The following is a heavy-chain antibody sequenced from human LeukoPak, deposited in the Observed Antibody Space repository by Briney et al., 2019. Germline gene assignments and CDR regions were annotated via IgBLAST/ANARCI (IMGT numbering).Heavy chain of an antibody. CDR2: ISHSGGTT. CDR1: GFTFSSFA. D-gene: IGHD4/OR15-4a*01. J-gene: IGHJ3*02. CDR3: AKSGTSMVDSALDI. V-gene: IGHV3-23*01. Sequence: GGSLRLSCAASGFTFSSFAMTWVRQAPGKGLEWVSTISHSGGTTYYADSVKGRFTISRDSSKSTLYLQMNRLRAEDTAVYYCAKSGTSMVDSALDIWGQGTMVTVSS.